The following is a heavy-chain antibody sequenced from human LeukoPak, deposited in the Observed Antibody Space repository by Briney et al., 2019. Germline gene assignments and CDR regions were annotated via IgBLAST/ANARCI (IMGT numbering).Heavy chain of an antibody. CDR2: ISSSSSYI. CDR3: ARDKVYDFWSGYYNPFDY. CDR1: GFTFSSYS. Sequence: PGGSLRLSCAASGFTFSSYSMNWVRQAPGKGLEWVSSISSSSSYIYYADSVKGRFTISRDNAKNSLYLQMNSLRAEDTAVYYCARDKVYDFWSGYYNPFDYWGQGTLVTVSS. D-gene: IGHD3-3*01. V-gene: IGHV3-21*01. J-gene: IGHJ4*02.